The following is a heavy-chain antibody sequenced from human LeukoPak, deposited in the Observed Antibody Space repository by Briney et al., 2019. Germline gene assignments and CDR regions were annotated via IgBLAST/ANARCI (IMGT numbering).Heavy chain of an antibody. CDR3: ATTATVLY. J-gene: IGHJ4*02. V-gene: IGHV3-72*01. CDR2: IRNKANSHTT. Sequence: GGSLRLSCAASGFIFSDHHMDWVRQAPGKGLEWVGRIRNKANSHTTEYAASVKGRFTISRDNSKNTLYLQMNSLRAEDTAVYYCATTATVLYWGQGTLVTVSS. CDR1: GFIFSDHH. D-gene: IGHD5-18*01.